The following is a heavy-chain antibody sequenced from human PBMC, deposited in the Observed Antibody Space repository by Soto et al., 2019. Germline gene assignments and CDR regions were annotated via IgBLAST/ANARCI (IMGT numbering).Heavy chain of an antibody. D-gene: IGHD3-3*01. J-gene: IGHJ3*02. Sequence: ASVKVSWQASGYAFTGYYMHWVRQAPGQGLEWMGWINPNSGGTNYAQKFQGWVTMTRDTSISTAYMELSRLRSDDTAVYYCGRSRGRSYYDFWSGYPRAHAFDIWGKGTMVTVSS. V-gene: IGHV1-2*04. CDR2: INPNSGGT. CDR1: GYAFTGYY. CDR3: GRSRGRSYYDFWSGYPRAHAFDI.